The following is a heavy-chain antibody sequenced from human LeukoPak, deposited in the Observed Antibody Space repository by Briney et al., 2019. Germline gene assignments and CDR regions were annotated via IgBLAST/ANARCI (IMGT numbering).Heavy chain of an antibody. CDR2: INGGGGT. CDR1: GFSVSSNY. Sequence: PGGSLRLSCAASGFSVSSNYMSWVRQAPGKGLEWVSVINGGGGTYYADSVKGRFTISRDNSKNTLYLQMNGLRADDTAVYYCARDRPRAVWGQGTTVTASS. CDR3: ARDRPRAV. J-gene: IGHJ6*02. V-gene: IGHV3-53*01.